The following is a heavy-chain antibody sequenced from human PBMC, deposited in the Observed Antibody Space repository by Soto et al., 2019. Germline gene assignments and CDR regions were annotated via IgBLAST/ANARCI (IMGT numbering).Heavy chain of an antibody. J-gene: IGHJ4*02. Sequence: PGGSLRLSCAASGFTFSTYAMSWVRQAPGKGLEWVSSITGSGGSTYYADSVKGRFTISRENSKNTLYLQMSSLRAEDTAIYYCAKRTTSSGDPTPADYWGQGTMVTVYS. CDR2: ITGSGGST. V-gene: IGHV3-23*01. CDR1: GFTFSTYA. D-gene: IGHD2-21*02. CDR3: AKRTTSSGDPTPADY.